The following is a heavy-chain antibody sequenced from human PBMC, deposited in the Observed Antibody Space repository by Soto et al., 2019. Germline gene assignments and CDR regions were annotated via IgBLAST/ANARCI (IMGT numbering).Heavy chain of an antibody. Sequence: SETLSLTCTVSGGSISNYYWTWIRQPAGKGLEWIGRMYTSGSTNYSPSLKSRVAIALDTSENQFSLKVSSVTAADTAVYYCARIGGYHGPLDYWGQGTPVTVSS. CDR1: GGSISNYY. D-gene: IGHD3-16*02. CDR3: ARIGGYHGPLDY. CDR2: MYTSGST. V-gene: IGHV4-4*07. J-gene: IGHJ4*02.